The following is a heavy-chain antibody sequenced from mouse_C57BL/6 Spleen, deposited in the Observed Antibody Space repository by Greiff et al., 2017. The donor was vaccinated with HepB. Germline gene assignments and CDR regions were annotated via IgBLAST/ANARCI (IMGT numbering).Heavy chain of an antibody. CDR1: GYAFSSYW. Sequence: QVQLKQSGAELVKPGASVKISCKASGYAFSSYWMNWVKQRPGKGLEWIGQIYPGDGDTNYNGKFKGKATLTADKSSSTAYMQLSSLTSEDSAVYFCARSFYDYDGAWCAYWGQGTLVTVSA. J-gene: IGHJ3*01. CDR3: ARSFYDYDGAWCAY. CDR2: IYPGDGDT. V-gene: IGHV1-80*01. D-gene: IGHD2-4*01.